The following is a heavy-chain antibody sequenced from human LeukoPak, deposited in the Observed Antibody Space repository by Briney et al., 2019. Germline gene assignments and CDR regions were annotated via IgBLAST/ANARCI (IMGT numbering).Heavy chain of an antibody. Sequence: SVKVSCKASGGTFSSYAISWVRQAPGQGLEWMGGIIPILGTANYAQKFQGRVTITTDESTSTAYMELSSLRSEDTAVYYCARDVGRRDGYNYHYYWGQGTLVTVSS. V-gene: IGHV1-69*05. D-gene: IGHD5-24*01. CDR3: ARDVGRRDGYNYHYY. J-gene: IGHJ4*02. CDR1: GGTFSSYA. CDR2: IIPILGTA.